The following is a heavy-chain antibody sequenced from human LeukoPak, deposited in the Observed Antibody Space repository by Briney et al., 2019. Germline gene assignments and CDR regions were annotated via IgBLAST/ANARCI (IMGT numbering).Heavy chain of an antibody. Sequence: SETLSLTCTVSGGSISSYYWSWIRQPPGKGLEWIGYIYYSGSTNYNLSLKSRVTISVDTSKNQFSLKLSSVTAADTAVYYCARWISGQLFMDVWGKGTTVTVSS. D-gene: IGHD3-3*01. CDR3: ARWISGQLFMDV. V-gene: IGHV4-59*01. CDR1: GGSISSYY. CDR2: IYYSGST. J-gene: IGHJ6*03.